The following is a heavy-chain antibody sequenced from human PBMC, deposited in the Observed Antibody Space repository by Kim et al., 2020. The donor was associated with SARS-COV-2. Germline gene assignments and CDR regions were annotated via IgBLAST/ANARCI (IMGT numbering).Heavy chain of an antibody. Sequence: GMHWVRQAPGKGLEWVAVISYDGSNKYYADSVKGRFTISRDNSKNTLYLQMNSLRAEDTAVYYCAKDRGYCSGGSCYYGDAFDIWGQGTMV. D-gene: IGHD2-15*01. J-gene: IGHJ3*02. CDR2: ISYDGSNK. V-gene: IGHV3-30*18. CDR3: AKDRGYCSGGSCYYGDAFDI. CDR1: G.